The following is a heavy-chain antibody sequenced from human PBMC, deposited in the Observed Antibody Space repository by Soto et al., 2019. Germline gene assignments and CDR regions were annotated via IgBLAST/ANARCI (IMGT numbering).Heavy chain of an antibody. CDR2: LYQGLSI. D-gene: IGHD3-16*01. Sequence: QVQLQQCGAGLLKPSETLSLTCAVYSGSFSGYYWSWIRQPPGKGLEWIGELYQGLSIIYNPSLESRVTISGDSSKNQFSLKLRSVTAADTAVYYCAKHGGYYFDYWGQGTLVTVSS. CDR1: SGSFSGYY. V-gene: IGHV4-34*01. J-gene: IGHJ4*02. CDR3: AKHGGYYFDY.